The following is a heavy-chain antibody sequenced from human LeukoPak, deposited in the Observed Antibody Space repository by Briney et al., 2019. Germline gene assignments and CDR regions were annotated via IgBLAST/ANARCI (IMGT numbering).Heavy chain of an antibody. Sequence: PGGSLKLSCAASGFTFSGSAMHWVRQAPGKGLEWVAFIRYDGSNKYYADSVKGRFTISRDNSKNTLYLQMNSLRAEDTAVHYCAARVRGVLGTHAFDIWGQGTMVTVSS. CDR1: GFTFSGSA. V-gene: IGHV3-30*02. J-gene: IGHJ3*02. CDR2: IRYDGSNK. CDR3: AARVRGVLGTHAFDI. D-gene: IGHD3-10*01.